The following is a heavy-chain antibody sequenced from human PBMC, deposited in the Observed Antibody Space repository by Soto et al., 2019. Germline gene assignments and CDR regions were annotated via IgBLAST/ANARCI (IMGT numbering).Heavy chain of an antibody. J-gene: IGHJ4*02. CDR3: ARVGSSIAVRPLDY. Sequence: SETLSLTCTVSGGSISSGDYYWSWIRQPPGKGLEWIGYIYYSGSTYYNPSLKSRVTISLDTSKNQFSLKLSSVTAADTAVYYCARVGSSIAVRPLDYWGQGTLVTVSS. CDR2: IYYSGST. CDR1: GGSISSGDYY. V-gene: IGHV4-30-4*01. D-gene: IGHD6-6*01.